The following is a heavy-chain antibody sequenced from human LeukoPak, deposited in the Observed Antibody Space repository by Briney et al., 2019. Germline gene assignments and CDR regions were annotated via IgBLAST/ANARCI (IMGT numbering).Heavy chain of an antibody. CDR2: GSDSGGT. Sequence: SETLSLTCAVYGGSLNGHYWSWIRQSPGKGLEWIGEGSDSGGTKFNPSLKSRVSISADTSKNQFSLKLTSMTAADTAVYYCAKNGQSGFSFDPWGQGTLVTVSS. CDR1: GGSLNGHY. D-gene: IGHD3-3*01. J-gene: IGHJ5*02. V-gene: IGHV4-34*01. CDR3: AKNGQSGFSFDP.